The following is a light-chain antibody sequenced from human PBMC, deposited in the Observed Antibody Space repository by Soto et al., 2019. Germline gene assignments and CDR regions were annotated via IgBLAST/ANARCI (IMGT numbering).Light chain of an antibody. CDR2: EVS. CDR3: SSYTSSSTLV. Sequence: QSALTQPASVSGSPGQWITISCTGTSSDVGGYNYVSWYQQHPGKAPKLMIYEVSNRPSGVSNRFSGSKSGTTASLTISGLQAEDEADYCCSSYTSSSTLVFGTGTKLTVL. J-gene: IGLJ1*01. V-gene: IGLV2-14*01. CDR1: SSDVGGYNY.